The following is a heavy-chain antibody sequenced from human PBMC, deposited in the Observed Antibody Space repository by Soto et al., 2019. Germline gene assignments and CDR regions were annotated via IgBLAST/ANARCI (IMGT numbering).Heavy chain of an antibody. CDR2: MHHGGNP. D-gene: IGHD3-10*01. J-gene: IGHJ5*02. Sequence: SETLSLTCAVSGDSITNNNWWTWLRQSPGKGLEWIGEMHHGGNPDYNPSLRSRVTISVDKSKNQFSLHLSSVTAADSAVYYCARTSGGTYSFDPWGQGNLVTVSS. CDR1: GDSITNNNW. V-gene: IGHV4-4*02. CDR3: ARTSGGTYSFDP.